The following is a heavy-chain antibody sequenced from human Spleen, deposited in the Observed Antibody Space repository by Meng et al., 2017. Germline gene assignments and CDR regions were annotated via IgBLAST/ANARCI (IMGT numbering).Heavy chain of an antibody. CDR2: IHDTGSA. CDR3: ARGNDFRDSDNDAFDA. J-gene: IGHJ3*01. V-gene: IGHV4-31*03. CDR1: GGSISSGGYY. Sequence: SETLSLTCTVSGGSISSGGYYWTWIRQHPGKGLEWIGYIHDTGSAYYNPSLKSRLTISLDTSNNRFSLSLTSVTATDTAVYFCARGNDFRDSDNDAFDAWGQGTMVTVSS. D-gene: IGHD4-17*01.